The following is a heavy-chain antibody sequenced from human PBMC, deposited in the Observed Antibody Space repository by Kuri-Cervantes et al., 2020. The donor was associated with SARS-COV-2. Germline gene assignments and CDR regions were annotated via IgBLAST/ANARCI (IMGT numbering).Heavy chain of an antibody. J-gene: IGHJ4*02. CDR1: GFTFYNAW. CDR2: IRSKANSYAT. D-gene: IGHD4-17*01. Sequence: GESLKISCAASGFTFYNAWMSWVRQASGKGLGWVGRIRSKANSYATAYAASVKGRFTISRDDSKNTAYLQMNSLKTEDTAVYYCTRLVDYGDYLGYWGQGTLVTVSS. CDR3: TRLVDYGDYLGY. V-gene: IGHV3-73*01.